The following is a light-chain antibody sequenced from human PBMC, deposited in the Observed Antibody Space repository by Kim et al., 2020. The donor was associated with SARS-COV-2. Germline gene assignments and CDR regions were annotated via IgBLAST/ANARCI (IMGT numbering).Light chain of an antibody. CDR2: DVS. CDR1: SREVGGYNY. V-gene: IGLV2-14*03. Sequence: GQSLTIYCTGTSREVGGYNYVSWYQQHPGQAPKLMIYDVSNRPSGVSNRFSGSKSGNTASLTISGLQAEDEADYYCSSYTSSSTLVFGTGTKVTVL. CDR3: SSYTSSSTLV. J-gene: IGLJ1*01.